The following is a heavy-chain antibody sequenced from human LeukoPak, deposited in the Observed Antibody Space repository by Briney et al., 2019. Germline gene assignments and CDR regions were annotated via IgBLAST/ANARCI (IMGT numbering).Heavy chain of an antibody. V-gene: IGHV1-46*01. CDR1: GYTFTSHY. CDR3: ARDGEEEVAGTAKHYNGLDV. D-gene: IGHD6-19*01. CDR2: IAPSGGKT. J-gene: IGHJ6*02. Sequence: GASVKVSCKASGYTFTSHYIQWVRQAPGQGLEWMGIIAPSGGKTNYAQKFQGRVTMTWDTSTNTVYMELSSLRPEDTAVYYCARDGEEEVAGTAKHYNGLDVWGQGTTVTVSS.